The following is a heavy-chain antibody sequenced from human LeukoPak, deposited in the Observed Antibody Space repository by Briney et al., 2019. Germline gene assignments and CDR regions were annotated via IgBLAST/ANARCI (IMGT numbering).Heavy chain of an antibody. CDR1: GFTFSSYA. D-gene: IGHD2-21*02. J-gene: IGHJ4*02. CDR3: TIVRGYCGGDCYS. Sequence: GGSLRLSCAASGFTFSSYAMSWVRQAPGKGLEWVSAISGSGGSTYYADSVKGRFTISRDNSKNTLYLQMNSLETEDTAVYYCTIVRGYCGGDCYSWGQGTLVTVSS. V-gene: IGHV3-23*01. CDR2: ISGSGGST.